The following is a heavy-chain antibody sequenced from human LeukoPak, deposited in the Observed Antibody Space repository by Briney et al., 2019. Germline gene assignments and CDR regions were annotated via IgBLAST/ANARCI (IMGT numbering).Heavy chain of an antibody. Sequence: GGSLRLSCAASGFTFSSYSMNWVRQAPGKGLEWVSSISSSSSYICYADSVKGRFTISRDNAKNSLYLQMNSLRAEDTAVYYCARDLSRAANLDYWGQGTLVTVSS. CDR3: ARDLSRAANLDY. V-gene: IGHV3-21*01. CDR2: ISSSSSYI. CDR1: GFTFSSYS. D-gene: IGHD6-13*01. J-gene: IGHJ4*02.